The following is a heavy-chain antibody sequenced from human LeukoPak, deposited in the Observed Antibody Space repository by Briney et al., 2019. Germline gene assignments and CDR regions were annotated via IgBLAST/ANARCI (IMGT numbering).Heavy chain of an antibody. D-gene: IGHD5-12*01. CDR3: ARGTGGYYFDY. J-gene: IGHJ4*02. Sequence: GGSLRLSCAASGFTVSSNYMSWVRQAPGKGLEWVSVIYSGGSTYYADSVKGRFTISRDNSKNTLYLQMNSLRAEGTAVYYCARGTGGYYFDYWGQGTLVTVSS. CDR2: IYSGGST. V-gene: IGHV3-53*01. CDR1: GFTVSSNY.